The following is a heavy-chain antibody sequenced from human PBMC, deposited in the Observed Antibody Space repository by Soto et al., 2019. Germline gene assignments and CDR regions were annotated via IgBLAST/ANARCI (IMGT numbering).Heavy chain of an antibody. J-gene: IGHJ6*02. CDR1: GFTFSSYA. Sequence: GWSLRLSCAASGFTFSSYAMSWVRQAPGKGLEWVSAISGSGGSTYYADSVKGRFTISRDNSKNTLYLQMNSLRAEDTAVYYCAKEGPIFGVVALYYYYGMEVWGQGTKVTVSS. CDR2: ISGSGGST. D-gene: IGHD3-3*01. CDR3: AKEGPIFGVVALYYYYGMEV. V-gene: IGHV3-23*01.